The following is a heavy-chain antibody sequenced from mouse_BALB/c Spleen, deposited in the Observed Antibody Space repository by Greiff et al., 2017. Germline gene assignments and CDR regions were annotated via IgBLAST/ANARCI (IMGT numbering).Heavy chain of an antibody. CDR2: IDPANGNT. D-gene: IGHD1-1*01. V-gene: IGHV14-3*02. J-gene: IGHJ4*01. CDR3: ARSGITTVVAKDAMDY. CDR1: GFNIKDTY. Sequence: EVQLQQSGAELVKPGASVKLSCTASGFNIKDTYLHWVKQRPEQGLEWIGRIDPANGNTKYDPKFQGKATITADTSSNTAYLQLSSLTSEDTAVYYCARSGITTVVAKDAMDYWGQGTSVTVSS.